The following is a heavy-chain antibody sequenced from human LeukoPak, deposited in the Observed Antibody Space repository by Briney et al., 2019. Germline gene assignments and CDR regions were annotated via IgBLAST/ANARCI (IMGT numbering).Heavy chain of an antibody. CDR2: ISYDGSNK. CDR3: ARDPVAGLDY. Sequence: PGGSLRLSCAASGFTFSIYGMHWVRQAPGKGLEWVAVISYDGSNKYYADSVKGRFTISRDNSKNTLYLQMNSLRAEDTAVYYCARDPVAGLDYWGQGTLVTVSS. V-gene: IGHV3-30*03. J-gene: IGHJ4*02. D-gene: IGHD6-19*01. CDR1: GFTFSIYG.